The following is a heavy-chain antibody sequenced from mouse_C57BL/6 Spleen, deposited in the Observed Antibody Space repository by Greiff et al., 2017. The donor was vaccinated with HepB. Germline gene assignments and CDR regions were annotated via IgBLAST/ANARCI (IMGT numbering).Heavy chain of an antibody. CDR1: GYTFTSYW. Sequence: VQLQQSGAELVKPEASVKMSCKASGYTFTSYWITWVKQRPGQGLEWIGDIYPGSGSTNYNEKFKSKATLTVDTSSSTAYMQLSSLTSEDSAVYYCARDWDSYWYFDVWGTGTTVTVSS. CDR2: IYPGSGST. D-gene: IGHD4-1*01. V-gene: IGHV1-55*01. J-gene: IGHJ1*03. CDR3: ARDWDSYWYFDV.